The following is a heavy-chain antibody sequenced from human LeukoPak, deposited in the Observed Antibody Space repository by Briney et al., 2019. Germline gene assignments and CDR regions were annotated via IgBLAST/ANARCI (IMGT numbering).Heavy chain of an antibody. D-gene: IGHD1-7*01. J-gene: IGHJ4*02. Sequence: GESLKISCKNSGYSFTNYWIGWVRQMPGKGLEWMGIIYPGDSDTRYSPSFQGQVTISADKSISTAYLQWSSLKASDTAMYYCASLWNYATFDYWGQGTLVTVSS. V-gene: IGHV5-51*01. CDR1: GYSFTNYW. CDR3: ASLWNYATFDY. CDR2: IYPGDSDT.